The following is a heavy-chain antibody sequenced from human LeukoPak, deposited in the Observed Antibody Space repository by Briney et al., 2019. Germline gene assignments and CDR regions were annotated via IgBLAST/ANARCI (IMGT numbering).Heavy chain of an antibody. CDR2: ISYDGITT. V-gene: IGHV3-30-3*01. Sequence: GGSLRLSCAASGFSFSTYAMYWVRQAPGKGLECVALISYDGITTYYADSVKGRFTISTDTSKNTLFLQMNSLISEHTAVYYCASSRPWELLSAFQMWGQGTLVTVSS. CDR3: ASSRPWELLSAFQM. J-gene: IGHJ3*02. CDR1: GFSFSTYA. D-gene: IGHD1-26*01.